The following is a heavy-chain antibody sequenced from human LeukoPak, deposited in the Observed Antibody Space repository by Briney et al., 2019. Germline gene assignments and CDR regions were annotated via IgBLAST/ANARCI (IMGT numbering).Heavy chain of an antibody. J-gene: IGHJ4*02. CDR1: GFTFTTYA. Sequence: GGSLRLSCAASGFTFTTYAMNWVRQAPGKGLEWVSGISGSGDYTYYADSVKGRFTISRDNSKNTLHLQMNSLRAEDTAVYYCAKLRTTAAAPLGVDYWGQGTLVTVSS. D-gene: IGHD2-2*01. CDR3: AKLRTTAAAPLGVDY. V-gene: IGHV3-23*01. CDR2: ISGSGDYT.